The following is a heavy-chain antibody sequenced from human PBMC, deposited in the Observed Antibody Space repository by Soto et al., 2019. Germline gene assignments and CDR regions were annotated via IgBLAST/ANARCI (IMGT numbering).Heavy chain of an antibody. CDR2: IYYSGST. J-gene: IGHJ5*02. D-gene: IGHD5-18*01. CDR1: GGSVSSGSYY. V-gene: IGHV4-61*01. CDR3: ARGPSVDTAMVMYNWFDP. Sequence: SETLSLTCTVSGGSVSSGSYYWSWIRQPPGKGLEWIGYIYYSGSTNYNPSLKSRVTISVDTSKNQFSLKLSSVTAADTAVYYCARGPSVDTAMVMYNWFDPWGQGTLVTVSS.